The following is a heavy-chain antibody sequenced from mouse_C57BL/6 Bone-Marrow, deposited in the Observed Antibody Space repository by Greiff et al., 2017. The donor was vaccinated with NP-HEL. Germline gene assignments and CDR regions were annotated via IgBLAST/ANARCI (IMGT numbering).Heavy chain of an antibody. V-gene: IGHV1-50*01. CDR2: IDPSDSYT. D-gene: IGHD1-1*01. CDR3: TTVEGDFDY. CDR1: TSYW. Sequence: QVQLQQPGAELVKPGASVKLSFTSYWMQLVKQRPGQGLEWIGEIDPSDSYTNYNQKFKGKATLTVDTSSSTAYMKLSSLTSEDSAVYYCTTVEGDFDYWGQGTTLTVSS. J-gene: IGHJ2*01.